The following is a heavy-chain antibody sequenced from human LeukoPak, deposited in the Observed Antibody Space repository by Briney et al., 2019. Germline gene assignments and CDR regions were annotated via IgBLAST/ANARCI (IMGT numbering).Heavy chain of an antibody. Sequence: PGGSLRLSCVASGFTFSDYWTHWVRQVPEKGLEWVARINRDGTTRSCADSVWGRFTISRDNAQNTVYLQMNSLKVDDTAVYFCARDFVVVSTPGDNFDYWGQGTLVTVSS. J-gene: IGHJ4*02. CDR3: ARDFVVVSTPGDNFDY. D-gene: IGHD2-21*01. CDR2: INRDGTTR. CDR1: GFTFSDYW. V-gene: IGHV3-74*01.